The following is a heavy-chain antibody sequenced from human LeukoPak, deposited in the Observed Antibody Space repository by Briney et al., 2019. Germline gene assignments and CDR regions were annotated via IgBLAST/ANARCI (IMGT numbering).Heavy chain of an antibody. D-gene: IGHD6-13*01. V-gene: IGHV4-34*01. J-gene: IGHJ4*02. Sequence: SETLSLTCAVYGGSFSGYYWSWIRQPPGKGLEWIGEINHSGSTNYNPSLKSRVTISVDTSKNQFSLKLSSVTAADTAVYYCARGHSSSWALDYWGQGTLVTVSS. CDR2: INHSGST. CDR3: ARGHSSSWALDY. CDR1: GGSFSGYY.